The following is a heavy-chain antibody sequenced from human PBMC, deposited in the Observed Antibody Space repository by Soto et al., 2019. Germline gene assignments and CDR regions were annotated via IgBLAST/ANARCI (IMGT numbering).Heavy chain of an antibody. CDR1: GGSISSYY. J-gene: IGHJ5*02. CDR2: IYYSGST. D-gene: IGHD6-13*01. CDR3: ARGVIAAAGTTWLAP. Sequence: PSETLSLTCTVSGGSISSYYWSWIRQPPGKGLEWIGYIYYSGSTNYNPSLKSRVTISVDVSKNQFSLKLSSVTAADTAVYYCARGVIAAAGTTWLAPWGQGTLVTVSS. V-gene: IGHV4-59*01.